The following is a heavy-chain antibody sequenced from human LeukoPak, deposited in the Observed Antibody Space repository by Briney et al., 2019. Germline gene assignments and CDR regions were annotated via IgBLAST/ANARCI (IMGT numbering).Heavy chain of an antibody. D-gene: IGHD6-19*01. CDR1: GGSFSGYY. J-gene: IGHJ6*03. Sequence: SETLSLTCAVYGGSFSGYYWSWIRQPPGKGLEWIGEINHSGSTNYNPSLKSRVTISVDTSKNQFSLKLSSVTAADTAVYYCARLVSFGYSSGWYASYYYYMDVWGKGTTVTISS. CDR2: INHSGST. CDR3: ARLVSFGYSSGWYASYYYYMDV. V-gene: IGHV4-34*01.